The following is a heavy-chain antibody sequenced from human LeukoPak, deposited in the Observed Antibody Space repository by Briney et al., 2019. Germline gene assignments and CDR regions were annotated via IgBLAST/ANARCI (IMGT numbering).Heavy chain of an antibody. CDR3: AITMVGGVMRDAFDI. J-gene: IGHJ3*02. V-gene: IGHV3-53*01. CDR1: GFTFSSYS. D-gene: IGHD3-10*01. Sequence: PGGSLRLSCAASGFTFSSYSMNWVRQAPGKELEWVSVIYSGGSKYYADSVKGRFTMCRDNSKIALYLQMNSLRAEDAAVYYCAITMVGGVMRDAFDIWGQGTMVTVSS. CDR2: IYSGGSK.